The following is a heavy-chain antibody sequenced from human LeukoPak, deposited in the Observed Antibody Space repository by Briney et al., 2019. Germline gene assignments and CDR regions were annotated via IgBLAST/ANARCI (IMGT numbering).Heavy chain of an antibody. D-gene: IGHD3-22*01. Sequence: SVKVSCKASGGTFSSYAISWVRQAPGQGLEWMGGIIPIFGTANYAQKFQGRVTITADESTSTAYMELSSLRSEDMAVYYCAREGGDYYDSSGYYGLEPWGQGTLVTVSS. CDR1: GGTFSSYA. CDR3: AREGGDYYDSSGYYGLEP. CDR2: IIPIFGTA. J-gene: IGHJ5*02. V-gene: IGHV1-69*13.